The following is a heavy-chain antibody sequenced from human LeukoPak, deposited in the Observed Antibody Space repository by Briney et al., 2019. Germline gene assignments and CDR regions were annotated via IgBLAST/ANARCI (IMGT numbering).Heavy chain of an antibody. D-gene: IGHD6-6*01. Sequence: ASVKVSCKASGYTFTGYYMHWVRQAPGQGLEWMGWINPNSGGTNYAQKFQGRVTMTRDTSISTAYMELSRLRSDDTAVYHCARKQRTGARSSSSYPSPYYYYGMDVWGQGTTVTVSS. CDR2: INPNSGGT. CDR3: ARKQRTGARSSSSYPSPYYYYGMDV. V-gene: IGHV1-2*02. J-gene: IGHJ6*02. CDR1: GYTFTGYY.